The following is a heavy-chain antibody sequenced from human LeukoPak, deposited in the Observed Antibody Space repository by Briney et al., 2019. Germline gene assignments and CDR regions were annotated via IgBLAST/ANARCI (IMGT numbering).Heavy chain of an antibody. V-gene: IGHV3-30*03. J-gene: IGHJ6*03. CDR2: ISYDGSNK. Sequence: GSLRLSCAASGFTFSSYGMHWVRQAPGKGLEWVAVISYDGSNKYYADSVKGRFTISRDNSKNTLYLQMNSLRAEDTAVYYCARDQWLVRERYMDVWGKGTTVTVSS. CDR3: ARDQWLVRERYMDV. CDR1: GFTFSSYG. D-gene: IGHD6-19*01.